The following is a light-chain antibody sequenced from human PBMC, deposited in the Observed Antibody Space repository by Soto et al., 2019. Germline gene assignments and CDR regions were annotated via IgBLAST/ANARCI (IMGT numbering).Light chain of an antibody. CDR2: EVS. CDR3: SSYTSSSTAV. CDR1: SSDVGGYNY. J-gene: IGLJ7*01. Sequence: QSALTQPASVSGSPGQSITISCTGTSSDVGGYNYVSWYLQHPGKAPKLMIYEVSNRPSGVSNRFSGSKSGNTASLTISGLQAEDEADYYCSSYTSSSTAVFGGGTQLTVL. V-gene: IGLV2-14*01.